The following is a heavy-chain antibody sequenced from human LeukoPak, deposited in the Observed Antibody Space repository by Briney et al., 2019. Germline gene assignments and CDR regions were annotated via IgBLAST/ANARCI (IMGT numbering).Heavy chain of an antibody. D-gene: IGHD5-12*01. CDR3: ARDSGNDLDYYYYYGMDV. V-gene: IGHV1-69*04. J-gene: IGHJ6*02. CDR2: IIPILGIA. Sequence: SVKVSCKASGGTLSSYAISWVRQAPGQGLEWMGRIIPILGIANYAQKFQGRVTITADKSTSTAYMELSSLRSEDTAVYYCARDSGNDLDYYYYYGMDVWGQGTTVTVSS. CDR1: GGTLSSYA.